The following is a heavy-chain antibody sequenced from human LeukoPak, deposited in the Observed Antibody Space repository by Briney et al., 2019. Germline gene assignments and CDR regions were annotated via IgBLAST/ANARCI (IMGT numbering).Heavy chain of an antibody. V-gene: IGHV5-51*01. CDR2: IYPGDSDT. CDR3: ARRGYTWNGVGY. CDR1: GXTFTNYC. D-gene: IGHD1-1*01. Sequence: GESLKISFKGSGXTFTNYCIAWVRQMPGKGLEWMGIIYPGDSDTRYSPSFQGQVTISADKSISTAYLQWSSLKASDTAMYYCARRGYTWNGVGYWGQGTLVTVSS. J-gene: IGHJ4*02.